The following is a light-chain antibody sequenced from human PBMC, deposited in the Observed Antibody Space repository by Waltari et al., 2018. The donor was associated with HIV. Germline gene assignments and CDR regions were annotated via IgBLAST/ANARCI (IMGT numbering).Light chain of an antibody. Sequence: NFMLTQPHSVSESPGKTVTISCTRSSGSIGSSFVQWYQKRPGSSPTTVFFEDDQRPSGVSDLFSCSIDSSSSSASLSISGLETEDEADYYCQSYDIKVVFGGGTRLTVL. J-gene: IGLJ3*02. V-gene: IGLV6-57*01. CDR2: EDD. CDR3: QSYDIKVV. CDR1: SGSIGSSF.